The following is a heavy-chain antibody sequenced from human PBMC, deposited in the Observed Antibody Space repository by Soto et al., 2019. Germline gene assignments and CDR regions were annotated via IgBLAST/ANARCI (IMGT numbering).Heavy chain of an antibody. CDR2: ISYIGDTT. CDR3: ARVSGLGQAAFDI. D-gene: IGHD1-1*01. V-gene: IGHV3-64*01. J-gene: IGHJ3*02. Sequence: DVQLVESGGGLVQPGGSLRLSCAASGFTLSDYSMHWVRQAAGKVLEYVSAISYIGDTTYYANSVRGRFTISRDNSKNTLYLQMGSLRAEDMAVYYCARVSGLGQAAFDIWGQGTMVTVSS. CDR1: GFTLSDYS.